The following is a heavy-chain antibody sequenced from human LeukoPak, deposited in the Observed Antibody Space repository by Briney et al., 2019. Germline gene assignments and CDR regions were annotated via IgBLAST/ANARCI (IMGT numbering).Heavy chain of an antibody. CDR3: ARISSGWNFDY. CDR1: GFTFTIYW. V-gene: IGHV3-7*03. Sequence: GGSLRLSCAASGFTFTIYWMSWVRRAPGKGLEWVANIKQDGSEKYYVDSVKGRFTISRDNAKNSLYLQMNSLRAEDTAVYYCARISSGWNFDYWGQGTLVTVSS. D-gene: IGHD6-19*01. CDR2: IKQDGSEK. J-gene: IGHJ4*02.